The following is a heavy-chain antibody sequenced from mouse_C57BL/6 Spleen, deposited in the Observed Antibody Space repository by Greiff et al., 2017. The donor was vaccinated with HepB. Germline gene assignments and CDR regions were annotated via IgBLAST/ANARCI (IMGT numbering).Heavy chain of an antibody. CDR2: IYPGDGDT. CDR1: GYAFSSSW. Sequence: QVQLQQSGPELVKPGASVKISCKASGYAFSSSWMNWVKQRPGKGLEWIGRIYPGDGDTNYNGKFKGKATLTADKSSSTAYMHLSSLTSEDSAVYFCALMEAMDYWGQGTSVTVSS. V-gene: IGHV1-82*01. D-gene: IGHD1-1*02. J-gene: IGHJ4*01. CDR3: ALMEAMDY.